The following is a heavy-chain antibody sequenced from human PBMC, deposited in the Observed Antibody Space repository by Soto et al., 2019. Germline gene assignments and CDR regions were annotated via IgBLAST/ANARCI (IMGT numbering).Heavy chain of an antibody. CDR3: APTVTGELGAYYFDY. CDR2: VYYSGGT. D-gene: IGHD1-26*01. CDR1: GGSISSYY. J-gene: IGHJ4*02. Sequence: QVQLQESGPGLVKPSETLSLTCTVSGGSISSYYWSWIRQPPGKGREWIGYVYYSGGTNYNASRTSRVSISVDTSKNQFSLKLGSVTAADTAVYYSAPTVTGELGAYYFDYWGQGTLVTVSS. V-gene: IGHV4-59*01.